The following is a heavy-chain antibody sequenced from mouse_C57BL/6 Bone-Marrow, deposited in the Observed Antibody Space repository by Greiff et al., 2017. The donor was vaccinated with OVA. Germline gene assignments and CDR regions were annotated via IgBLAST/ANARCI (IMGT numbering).Heavy chain of an antibody. CDR1: GFNIKDDY. Sequence: EVKLMVSGAELVRPGASVKLSCTASGFNIKDDYLHWVKQRPEPGLEWIGWIDPGNGDTEYASKFQGKATITADTSSNTAYLQLSSLTSEDTAVYYCTTSDYWGQGTTLTVSS. J-gene: IGHJ2*01. V-gene: IGHV14-4*01. CDR2: IDPGNGDT. CDR3: TTSDY.